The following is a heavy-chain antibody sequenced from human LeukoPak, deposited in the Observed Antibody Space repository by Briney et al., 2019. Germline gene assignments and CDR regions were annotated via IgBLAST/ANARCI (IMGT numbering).Heavy chain of an antibody. CDR2: INPSGGST. CDR1: GYTFTSYY. D-gene: IGHD6-6*01. V-gene: IGHV1-46*01. CDR3: ARDFAYSSSSVSDAFDI. Sequence: ASVKVSCKASGYTFTSYYMHWVRQAPGQGLEWMGIINPSGGSTSYARKFQGRVTMTRDTSTSTVYMELSSLRSEDTAVYYCARDFAYSSSSVSDAFDIWGQGTMVTVSS. J-gene: IGHJ3*02.